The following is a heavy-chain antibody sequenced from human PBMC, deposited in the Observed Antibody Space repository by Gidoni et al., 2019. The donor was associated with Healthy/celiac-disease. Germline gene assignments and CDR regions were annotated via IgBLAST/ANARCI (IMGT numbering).Heavy chain of an antibody. CDR2: IWYDGSNK. D-gene: IGHD3-10*01. CDR1: GFTFSSYG. CDR3: ARVFRRYYGSGSYHDNGMDV. Sequence: QVQLVESGGGVVQPGRSLRLSCAASGFTFSSYGMHWVRPAPGKGLEWVAVIWYDGSNKYYADSVKGRFTISRDNSKNTLYLQMNSLRAEDTAVYYCARVFRRYYGSGSYHDNGMDVWGQGTTVTVSS. V-gene: IGHV3-33*01. J-gene: IGHJ6*02.